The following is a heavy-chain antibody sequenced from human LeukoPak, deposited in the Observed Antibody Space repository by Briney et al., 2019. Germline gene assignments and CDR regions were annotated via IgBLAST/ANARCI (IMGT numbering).Heavy chain of an antibody. V-gene: IGHV3-21*01. CDR2: ISSSSSYI. Sequence: PGGSLRLSCAASGFTFSSYSMNWVRQAPGKGLEWVSSISSSSSYIYYADSVKGRFTISRDNAKNSLYLQMNSLRAEDTAVHYCAPYPLGGDFQHWGQGTLVTVSS. J-gene: IGHJ1*01. D-gene: IGHD4-23*01. CDR1: GFTFSSYS. CDR3: APYPLGGDFQH.